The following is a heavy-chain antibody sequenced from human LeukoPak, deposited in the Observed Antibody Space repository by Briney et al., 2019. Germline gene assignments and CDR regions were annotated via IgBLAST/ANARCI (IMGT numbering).Heavy chain of an antibody. CDR1: GFTLSKYW. CDR2: INSEGGST. V-gene: IGHV3-74*01. CDR3: ASFGSDPDY. D-gene: IGHD1-14*01. J-gene: IGHJ4*02. Sequence: GGSLRLSCAASGFTLSKYWMHWVRQAPGKGLVWVSGINSEGGSTYYADSVKGRFAISRDRAKNTVYLQMNRLTAEDTAVYYCASFGSDPDYWGQGTLVTVSS.